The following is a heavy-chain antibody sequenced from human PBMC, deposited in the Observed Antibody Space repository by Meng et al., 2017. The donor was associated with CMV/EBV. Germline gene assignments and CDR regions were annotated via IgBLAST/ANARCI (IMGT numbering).Heavy chain of an antibody. CDR1: GVSFSGYS. D-gene: IGHD1-1*01. V-gene: IGHV4-34*01. CDR3: ARCLKSYRGAWFDP. CDR2: INHSGST. J-gene: IGHJ5*02. Sequence: CSVYGVSFSGYSWSCIRQPPGTGLEWIGEINHSGSTHYTPSLKSRVTISVDTSKNQFSLKLSSVTAADTAVYYCARCLKSYRGAWFDPWGQGTLVTVSS.